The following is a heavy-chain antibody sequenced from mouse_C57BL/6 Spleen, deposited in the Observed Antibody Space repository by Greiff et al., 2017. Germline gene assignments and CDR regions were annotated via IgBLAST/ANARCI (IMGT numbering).Heavy chain of an antibody. J-gene: IGHJ4*01. V-gene: IGHV2-5*01. CDR3: AKNEKIHYYAMGY. CDR2: IWRGGST. Sequence: QVQLKQSGPGLVQPSQSLSITCTVSGFSLTSYGVHWVRQSPGKGLEWLGVIWRGGSTDYNAAFMSRLSITKDNSKSQVFFKMSSLQADATAIYYCAKNEKIHYYAMGYWGQGTSVTVSS. CDR1: GFSLTSYG.